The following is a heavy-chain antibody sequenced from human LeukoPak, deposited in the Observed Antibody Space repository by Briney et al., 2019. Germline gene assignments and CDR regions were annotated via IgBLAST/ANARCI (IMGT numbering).Heavy chain of an antibody. J-gene: IGHJ3*02. V-gene: IGHV3-74*01. CDR2: IKGDGSGT. CDR3: VRPYDSSGYQWNDAFDI. Sequence: PGGSLGLSCAASGFTFSSYWMQWVRQAPGKGLVWLSRIKGDGSGTNYADSVKGRFIISRDNAKNTLSLQMNSLRAEDTAIYYCVRPYDSSGYQWNDAFDIWGQGTMVTVSP. CDR1: GFTFSSYW. D-gene: IGHD3-22*01.